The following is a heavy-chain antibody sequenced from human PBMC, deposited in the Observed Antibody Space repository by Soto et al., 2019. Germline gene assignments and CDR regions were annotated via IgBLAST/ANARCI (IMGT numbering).Heavy chain of an antibody. CDR2: IIPIFGTA. Sequence: QVQLVQSGAEVKKPGSSVKVSCKASGGTFSSYAISWVRQAPGQGLEWMGGIIPIFGTANYAQKFQGRVTITADKPTSTAYMELSSLRSEDTAVYYCAGYCSSTSCPQLIGLWGQGTLVTVSS. CDR3: AGYCSSTSCPQLIGL. V-gene: IGHV1-69*06. D-gene: IGHD2-2*01. J-gene: IGHJ4*02. CDR1: GGTFSSYA.